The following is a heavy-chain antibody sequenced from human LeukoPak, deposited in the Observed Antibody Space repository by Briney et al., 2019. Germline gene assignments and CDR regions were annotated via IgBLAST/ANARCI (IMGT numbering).Heavy chain of an antibody. V-gene: IGHV3-48*02. J-gene: IGHJ4*02. CDR1: GFTFSSYS. D-gene: IGHD6-6*01. CDR2: ISTSSSAI. CDR3: ARENRISAPFDY. Sequence: PGGSLRLSCAASGFTFSSYSINWVRQAPGKGLEWVAYISTSSSAIYYADSVKSRFTISRDNAKNSLYLQMSSLRDEDTAVYYCARENRISAPFDYWGQGTLVTVSS.